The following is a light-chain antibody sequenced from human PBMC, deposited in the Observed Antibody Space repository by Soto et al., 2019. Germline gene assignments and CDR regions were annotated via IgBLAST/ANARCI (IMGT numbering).Light chain of an antibody. Sequence: QSALTQPASVSGSPGQSITISCTGTSSDVGGYNYVSWYQQHPGKAPKLMIYDVSNRPSGVSNRLSGSKSGNTASLTISGLQAVDEADYYCSSYTSSSTSVFGTGTKVTVL. CDR2: DVS. CDR1: SSDVGGYNY. V-gene: IGLV2-14*01. J-gene: IGLJ1*01. CDR3: SSYTSSSTSV.